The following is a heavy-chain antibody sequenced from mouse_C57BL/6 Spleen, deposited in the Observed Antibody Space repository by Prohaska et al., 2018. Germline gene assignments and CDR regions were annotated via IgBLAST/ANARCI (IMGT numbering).Heavy chain of an antibody. CDR2: INPNNGGT. CDR3: AGSLITTVVARYWYFDV. J-gene: IGHJ1*03. D-gene: IGHD1-1*01. Sequence: HGKSLEWIGYINPNNGGTSYNQKFKGKATLTVNKSSSTAYMELRSLTSEDSAVYYCAGSLITTVVARYWYFDVWGTGTTVTVSS. V-gene: IGHV1-22*01.